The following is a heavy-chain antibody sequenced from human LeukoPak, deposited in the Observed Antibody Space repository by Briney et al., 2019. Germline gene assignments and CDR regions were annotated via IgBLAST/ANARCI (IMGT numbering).Heavy chain of an antibody. Sequence: SETLSLTCIVSGGSISSSSYYWGWLRQPPGKGLEWIGSIYYSGSTYYNPSLKSRVTISVDTSKNQFSLKLSSVTAADTAVYYCARHEGIVVVPAVAFDYWGQGTLVTVSS. CDR3: ARHEGIVVVPAVAFDY. V-gene: IGHV4-39*01. CDR2: IYYSGST. J-gene: IGHJ4*02. D-gene: IGHD2-2*01. CDR1: GGSISSSSYY.